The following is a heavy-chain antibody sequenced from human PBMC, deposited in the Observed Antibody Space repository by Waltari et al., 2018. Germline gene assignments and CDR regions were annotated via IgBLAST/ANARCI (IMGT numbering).Heavy chain of an antibody. CDR2: IYSGGST. Sequence: EVQLVESGGGLIQPGGSLRLSCVASGFTVISHYMSWVRQAPGKGLEWVSVIYSGGSTYYADSVKGRFTISRDNSKNTLYLQMNSLRAEDTAVYYCARAGRSSGYSDAFDIWGQGTMVTVSS. CDR1: GFTVISHY. CDR3: ARAGRSSGYSDAFDI. J-gene: IGHJ3*02. V-gene: IGHV3-53*01. D-gene: IGHD3-22*01.